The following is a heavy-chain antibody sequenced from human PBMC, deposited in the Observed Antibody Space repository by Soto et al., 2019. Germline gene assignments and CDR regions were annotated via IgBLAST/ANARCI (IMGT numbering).Heavy chain of an antibody. CDR3: ARGSGYCSGGSCFGAFDI. Sequence: SETLSLTCSVSGASITNGGYYWTWIRQHPGKGLEWIGYFYYSGSTNYNPSLKSRVTISVDTSKNQFSLKLSSVTAADTAVYYCARGSGYCSGGSCFGAFDIWGQGTMVTVSS. J-gene: IGHJ3*02. D-gene: IGHD2-15*01. CDR1: GASITNGGYY. CDR2: FYYSGST. V-gene: IGHV4-61*08.